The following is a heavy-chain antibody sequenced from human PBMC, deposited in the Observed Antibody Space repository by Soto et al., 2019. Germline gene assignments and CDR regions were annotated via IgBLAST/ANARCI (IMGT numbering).Heavy chain of an antibody. D-gene: IGHD6-13*01. CDR1: GFTFSSYS. CDR3: ATRPQQLGDAFDS. Sequence: EVQLVESGGGLVKPGGSLRLSCAASGFTFSSYSMNWVRQAPGKGLEWVSSISSSSSYIYYADSVKGRFTISRDNAKNSLYLQMNSLRAEDTAVYYCATRPQQLGDAFDSWGQGTMVTVSS. V-gene: IGHV3-21*01. J-gene: IGHJ3*02. CDR2: ISSSSSYI.